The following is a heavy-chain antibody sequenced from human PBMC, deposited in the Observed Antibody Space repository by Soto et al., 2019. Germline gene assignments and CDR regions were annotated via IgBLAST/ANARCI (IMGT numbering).Heavy chain of an antibody. D-gene: IGHD3-3*01. CDR2: IKTDASEK. CDR1: GFSLGSSW. Sequence: GGSLRLSCTASGFSLGSSWMSWVRHAPGKGLEWLATIKTDASEKKYVDSVRGRFTVSRDNAKNSLYLQMDSLRDEDTAVYYCARKGVAFDYWGQGALVTVSS. J-gene: IGHJ4*02. CDR3: ARKGVAFDY. V-gene: IGHV3-7*01.